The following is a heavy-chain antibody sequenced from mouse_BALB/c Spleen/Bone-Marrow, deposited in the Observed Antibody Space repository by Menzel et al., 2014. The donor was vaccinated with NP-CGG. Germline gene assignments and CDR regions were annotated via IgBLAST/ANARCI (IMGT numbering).Heavy chain of an antibody. CDR3: AMYYYGSSLFAY. CDR2: IDPANGNT. Sequence: VQLKDSGAELVKPGASVKLSCTASGFNIKDTYMHWVKRRPEQGLEWIGRIDPANGNTKYDPKFQGKATITADTSSNTAYLQLSSLTSEDTAVYYCAMYYYGSSLFAYWGQGTLVTVSA. CDR1: GFNIKDTY. J-gene: IGHJ3*01. D-gene: IGHD1-1*01. V-gene: IGHV14-3*02.